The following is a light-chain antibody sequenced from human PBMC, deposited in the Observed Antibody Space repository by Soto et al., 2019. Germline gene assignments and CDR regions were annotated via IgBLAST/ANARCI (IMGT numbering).Light chain of an antibody. V-gene: IGLV1-40*01. CDR2: GNS. CDR3: QSYDSSLSGYV. CDR1: SSNIGAGYD. Sequence: QSVLTQPTSVSGAPGQRVTISCTGSSSNIGAGYDVHWYQQLPGTAPKLLIYGNSNRPSGVPDRFSGSKSGTSASLAITGLQAEYEADYYCQSYDSSLSGYVFGTGTKVTVL. J-gene: IGLJ1*01.